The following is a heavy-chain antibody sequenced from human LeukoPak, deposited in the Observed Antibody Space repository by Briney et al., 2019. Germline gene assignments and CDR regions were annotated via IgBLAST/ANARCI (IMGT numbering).Heavy chain of an antibody. D-gene: IGHD3-3*01. CDR3: AGRLRDGIFGVVTKFDP. CDR2: IIPIFGTA. CDR1: GGTFSSYA. Sequence: ASVKVSCKASGGTFSSYAISWVRQAPGQGLEWMGGIIPIFGTANYAQKFQGRVRITTDESTSTAYMELSSLRSEDTAVYYCAGRLRDGIFGVVTKFDPWGQGTLVTVSS. V-gene: IGHV1-69*05. J-gene: IGHJ5*02.